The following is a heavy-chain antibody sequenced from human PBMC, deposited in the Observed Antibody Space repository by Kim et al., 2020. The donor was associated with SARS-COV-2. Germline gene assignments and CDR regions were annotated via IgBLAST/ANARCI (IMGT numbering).Heavy chain of an antibody. CDR2: IYYSGST. D-gene: IGHD1-26*01. Sequence: SETLSLTCTVSGGSISSGGYYWSWIRQHPGKGLEWIGYIYYSGSTYYNPSLKSRVTISVDTSKNQFSLKLSSLTAADTAVYYCAREEGGGRISHYYYGMDVWGQGTTVTVSS. CDR3: AREEGGGRISHYYYGMDV. J-gene: IGHJ6*02. V-gene: IGHV4-31*03. CDR1: GGSISSGGYY.